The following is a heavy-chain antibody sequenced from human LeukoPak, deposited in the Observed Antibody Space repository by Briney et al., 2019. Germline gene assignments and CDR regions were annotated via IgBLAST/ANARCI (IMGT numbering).Heavy chain of an antibody. D-gene: IGHD1-26*01. CDR1: GGSFSGYY. CDR2: INHSGST. CDR3: ARHGIVGTAGLVGFDV. J-gene: IGHJ3*01. Sequence: SEALSLTCAVYGGSFSGYYWSWIRQPPGKGLEWIGEINHSGSTNYNPSLKSRVTISVDTSKNQFSLKLSSVTAADTAMYYCARHGIVGTAGLVGFDVWGQGTMVTVSS. V-gene: IGHV4-34*01.